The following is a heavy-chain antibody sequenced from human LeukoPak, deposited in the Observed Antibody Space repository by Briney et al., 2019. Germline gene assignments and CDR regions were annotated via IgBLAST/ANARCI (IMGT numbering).Heavy chain of an antibody. CDR2: ISSSGSTI. V-gene: IGHV3-11*01. D-gene: IGHD3-9*01. J-gene: IGHJ4*02. CDR3: ARDRGYYDILTGYYISPYFDY. Sequence: GGSLRLSCTASGFTFGDYAMSWVRQAPGKGLEWVSYISSSGSTIYYADSVKGRFTISRDNAKNSLYLQMNSLRAEDTAVYYCARDRGYYDILTGYYISPYFDYWGQGTLVTVSS. CDR1: GFTFGDYA.